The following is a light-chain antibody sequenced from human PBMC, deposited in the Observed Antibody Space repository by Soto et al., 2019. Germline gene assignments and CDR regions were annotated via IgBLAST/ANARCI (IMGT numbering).Light chain of an antibody. Sequence: QSVLTQPPSVSAAPGQKVTISCSGSSSNIGSHYVSWYQQLPVTAPKVLIYDNNKRPSGIPDRFSGSKSGTSATLGITGLQTGDEADYYCGTWDSSLSAVVFGGGTKLTVL. CDR2: DNN. CDR3: GTWDSSLSAVV. J-gene: IGLJ2*01. V-gene: IGLV1-51*01. CDR1: SSNIGSHY.